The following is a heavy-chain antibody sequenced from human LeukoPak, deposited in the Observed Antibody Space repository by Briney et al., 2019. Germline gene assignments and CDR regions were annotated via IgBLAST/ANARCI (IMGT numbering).Heavy chain of an antibody. CDR3: ARDNYNYKWHVPASFDI. Sequence: GGSLRLSCAASGFTFDYYVMNWVRQAPGKGLEWVASLNHDSVNTYYADSVSGRFTISRDNSKNMVFLQMNSLRAEDTALYYCARDNYNYKWHVPASFDIWGLGIMVTVSS. J-gene: IGHJ3*02. CDR1: GFTFDYYV. V-gene: IGHV3-23*01. CDR2: LNHDSVNT. D-gene: IGHD1-1*01.